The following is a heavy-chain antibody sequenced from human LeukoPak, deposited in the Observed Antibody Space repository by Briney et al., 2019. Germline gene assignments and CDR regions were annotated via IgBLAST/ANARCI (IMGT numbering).Heavy chain of an antibody. J-gene: IGHJ4*02. CDR3: ARDQGIGAAGYDF. D-gene: IGHD6-13*01. CDR1: GYRLTDVF. CDR2: FDPEEGKK. Sequence: ASVKVSCKVSGYRLTDVFIQWVRQAPGEGLEWVGGFDPEEGKKLYARKFQGRVTTTEDTSTDIAYMELHSLTSEDTADYYCARDQGIGAAGYDFWGQGTLVTVSS. V-gene: IGHV1-24*01.